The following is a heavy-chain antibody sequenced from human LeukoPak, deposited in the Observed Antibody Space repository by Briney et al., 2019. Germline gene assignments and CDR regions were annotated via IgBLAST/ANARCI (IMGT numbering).Heavy chain of an antibody. CDR2: ISGSGDSI. CDR1: GFTFSSYA. Sequence: GGSLRLSCADSGFTFSSYAMSWVRQAPGKGLEWVSVISGSGDSIYYADSVKGRFTISRDNSRNTLYLQMSSLRVEDTAVYYCTQERPYFDSWGQGTLVTVSS. J-gene: IGHJ4*02. CDR3: TQERPYFDS. V-gene: IGHV3-23*01.